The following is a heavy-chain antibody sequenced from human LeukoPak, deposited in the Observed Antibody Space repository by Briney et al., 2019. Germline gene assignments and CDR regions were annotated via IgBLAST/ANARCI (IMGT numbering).Heavy chain of an antibody. CDR2: LYYGGST. D-gene: IGHD3-22*01. CDR3: ARLDYDSSGYYFFEY. CDR1: GGIISSSSYY. Sequence: SETLSLTCAVSGGIISSSSYYWGWIRQPPGKGLEWIGSLYYGGSTYYNPSLKSRVAISVDTSKNHLSLKLSSVTAADTAVYYCARLDYDSSGYYFFEYWGRGTLATVSS. V-gene: IGHV4-39*02. J-gene: IGHJ4*02.